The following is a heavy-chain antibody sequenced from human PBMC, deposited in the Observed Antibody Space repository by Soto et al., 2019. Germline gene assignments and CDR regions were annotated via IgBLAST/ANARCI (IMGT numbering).Heavy chain of an antibody. V-gene: IGHV4-31*02. CDR3: GQALVFTGGDVFDI. D-gene: IGHD1-1*01. Sequence: QVRLQEWGPGLVKPSQTLSLKCSVSGGSITTGGRYWSWIRQLPGKGLEWIGDIYYRGNTYYNASLKSRVTISVEAAKTQFFLKLSSVTAADTAVYHCGQALVFTGGDVFDIWGQGRLAAVSS. CDR2: IYYRGNT. J-gene: IGHJ3*02. CDR1: GGSITTGGRY.